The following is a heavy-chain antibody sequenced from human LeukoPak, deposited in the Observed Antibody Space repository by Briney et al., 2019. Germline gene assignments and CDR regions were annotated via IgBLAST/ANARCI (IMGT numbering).Heavy chain of an antibody. CDR3: ARLEYYYGSGNYLGY. D-gene: IGHD3-10*01. CDR2: ISEFSERT. Sequence: PGGSLRLSCAASGFTLSDFAMTWARQAPGKGLDYVSSISEFSERTYYADSVKGRFTVSRDNSKNTMYLQMNSLRAEDTAVYYCARLEYYYGSGNYLGYWGQGTLVTVSS. CDR1: GFTLSDFA. J-gene: IGHJ4*02. V-gene: IGHV3-23*01.